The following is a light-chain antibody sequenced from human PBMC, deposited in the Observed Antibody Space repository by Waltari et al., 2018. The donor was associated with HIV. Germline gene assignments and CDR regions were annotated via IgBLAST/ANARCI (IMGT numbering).Light chain of an antibody. CDR1: SSNIGSNY. CDR3: AAWDDSLSVVYV. CDR2: RNN. Sequence: QSVLTHPPSASGPPGQRVTLSCSGSSSNIGSNYVYWYQQLPGTAPKLLIYRNNQRPSGVPDRFSGSKSGTSASLAISGLRSEDEADYYCAAWDDSLSVVYVFGTGTKVTVL. V-gene: IGLV1-47*01. J-gene: IGLJ1*01.